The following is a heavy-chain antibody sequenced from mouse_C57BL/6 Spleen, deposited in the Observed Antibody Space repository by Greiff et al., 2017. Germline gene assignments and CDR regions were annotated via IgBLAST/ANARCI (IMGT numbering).Heavy chain of an antibody. CDR1: GYAFSSYW. CDR2: IYPGDGDT. D-gene: IGHD2-2*01. V-gene: IGHV1-80*01. J-gene: IGHJ3*01. CDR3: ATGGYDDAWFAY. Sequence: VQVVQSGAELVKPGASVKISCKASGYAFSSYWMNWVKQRPGKGLEWIGQIYPGDGDTNYNGKFKGKATLTADKSSSTAYMQLSSLTSEDSAVYFCATGGYDDAWFAYWGQGTLVTVSA.